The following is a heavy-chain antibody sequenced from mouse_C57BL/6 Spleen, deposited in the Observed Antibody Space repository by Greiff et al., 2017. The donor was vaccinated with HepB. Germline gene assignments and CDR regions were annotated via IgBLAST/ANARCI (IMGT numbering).Heavy chain of an antibody. CDR2: IDPSDSYT. CDR1: GYTFTSYW. CDR3: ARVLKDAMDY. V-gene: IGHV1-69*01. D-gene: IGHD1-3*01. J-gene: IGHJ4*01. Sequence: QVQLKQPGAELVMPGASVKLSCKASGYTFTSYWMHWVKQRPGQGLEWIGEIDPSDSYTNYNQKFKGKSTLTVDKSSSTAYMQLSSLTSEDSAVYYCARVLKDAMDYWGQGTSVTVSS.